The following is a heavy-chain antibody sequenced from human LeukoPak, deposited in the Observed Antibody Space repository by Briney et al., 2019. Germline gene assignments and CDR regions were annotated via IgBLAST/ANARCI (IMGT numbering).Heavy chain of an antibody. CDR1: GGSISSSSYY. CDR3: ASTLILYDFWSGYYMDV. Sequence: SETLSLTCTVSGGSISSSSYYWGWIRQPPGKGLEWIGSLYYSGSTYYNPSLKSRVTISVDTSKNQFSLKLSSVTAADTAVYYCASTLILYDFWSGYYMDVWGKGAAVTVSS. V-gene: IGHV4-39*07. CDR2: LYYSGST. D-gene: IGHD3-3*01. J-gene: IGHJ6*03.